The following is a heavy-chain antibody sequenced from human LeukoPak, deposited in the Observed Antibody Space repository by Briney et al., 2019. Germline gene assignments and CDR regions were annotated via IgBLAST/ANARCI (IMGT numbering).Heavy chain of an antibody. Sequence: ASVTVSCTASGGTFSSYAISWVRQAPGQGLEWMGGIIPIFGTANCAQKFQGRVTITADESTSTAYMELSSLRSEDTAVYYCAREASGLYDYWGQGTLVTVSS. D-gene: IGHD3-22*01. V-gene: IGHV1-69*13. CDR2: IIPIFGTA. CDR3: AREASGLYDY. CDR1: GGTFSSYA. J-gene: IGHJ4*02.